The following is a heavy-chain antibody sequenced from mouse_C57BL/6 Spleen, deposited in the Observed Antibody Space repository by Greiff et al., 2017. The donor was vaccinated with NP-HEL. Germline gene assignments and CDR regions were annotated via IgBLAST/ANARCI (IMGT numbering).Heavy chain of an antibody. V-gene: IGHV1-5*01. CDR3: TRNYGSSYEMDY. CDR1: GYTFTSYW. D-gene: IGHD1-1*01. J-gene: IGHJ4*01. CDR2: IYPGNSDT. Sequence: EVQRVESGTVLARPGASVKMSCKTSGYTFTSYWMHWVKQRPGQGLEWIGAIYPGNSDTSYNQKFKGKAKLTAVTSASTAYMELSSLTNEDSAVYYCTRNYGSSYEMDYWGQGTSVTVSS.